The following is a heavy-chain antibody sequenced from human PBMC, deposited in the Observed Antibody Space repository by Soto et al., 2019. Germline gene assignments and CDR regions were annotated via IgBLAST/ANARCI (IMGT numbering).Heavy chain of an antibody. D-gene: IGHD3-22*01. CDR2: ISAYNGNT. CDR3: ARNSSDLYGWLDP. J-gene: IGHJ5*02. V-gene: IGHV1-18*01. CDR1: GYTFASYA. Sequence: ASVKVSCKASGYTFASYAISWMRQAPGQGLEWMGWISAYNGNTNYAQKLQGRVTMTTDTSTSTAYMELRSLRSDDTAVYYCARNSSDLYGWLDPWGQGTLVTVS.